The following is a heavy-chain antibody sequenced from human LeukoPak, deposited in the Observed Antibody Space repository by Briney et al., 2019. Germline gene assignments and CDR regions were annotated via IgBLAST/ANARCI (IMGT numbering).Heavy chain of an antibody. CDR1: GYTFTGYY. CDR3: ARDYCSGGSCYYMDV. V-gene: IGHV1-2*06. CDR2: IDPNNGAT. J-gene: IGHJ6*03. Sequence: GASVKVSCKASGYTFTGYYMHWVRQAPGQGFEWMGRIDPNNGATNYAQKFQGRVTVTRDTSISTVYMELSRLRSDDTAVYYCARDYCSGGSCYYMDVWGKGTTVTVSS. D-gene: IGHD2-15*01.